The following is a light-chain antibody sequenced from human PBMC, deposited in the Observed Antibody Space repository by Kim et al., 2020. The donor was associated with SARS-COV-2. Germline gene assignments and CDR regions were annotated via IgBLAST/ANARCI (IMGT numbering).Light chain of an antibody. CDR3: QVWDSSSDHWV. CDR2: YDS. J-gene: IGLJ3*02. V-gene: IGLV3-21*04. CDR1: DIGSKS. Sequence: APGKTASITCGGNDIGSKSVHWYQQKPGQAPVLVIYYDSDRPSGIPERYSGSNSGNPATLTISRVEVGDEADYYCQVWDSSSDHWVFGGGTRLTVL.